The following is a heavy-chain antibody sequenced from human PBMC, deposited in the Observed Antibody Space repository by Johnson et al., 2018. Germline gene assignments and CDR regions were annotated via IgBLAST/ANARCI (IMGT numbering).Heavy chain of an antibody. Sequence: QVQLVQSGGGVVQPGRSLRLSCEASGFTFSDYAMHWVRQAPGKGLEWVAMIWFDGTNKHYEESVKGRFTVARDNSRSTLFLQMNSLRVEDTAVYYCARDPAVSEMFDYWGQGTLVTVSP. V-gene: IGHV3-33*01. D-gene: IGHD2-2*01. CDR2: IWFDGTNK. J-gene: IGHJ4*02. CDR3: ARDPAVSEMFDY. CDR1: GFTFSDYA.